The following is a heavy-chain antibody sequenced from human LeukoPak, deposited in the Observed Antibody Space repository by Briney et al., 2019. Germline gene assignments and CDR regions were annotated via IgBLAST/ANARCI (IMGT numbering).Heavy chain of an antibody. D-gene: IGHD3-22*01. J-gene: IGHJ3*01. Sequence: PGGSLRLSCAPSGFAFSTYEMNGVRQAPGKGLEWVSFISSSGSNTYYADSVKGRFTISRDNAKSSLYLQMNSLRAEDTAVYYCAAYYYDSSPKAVWGQGTMVTVSS. CDR2: ISSSGSNT. V-gene: IGHV3-48*03. CDR3: AAYYYDSSPKAV. CDR1: GFAFSTYE.